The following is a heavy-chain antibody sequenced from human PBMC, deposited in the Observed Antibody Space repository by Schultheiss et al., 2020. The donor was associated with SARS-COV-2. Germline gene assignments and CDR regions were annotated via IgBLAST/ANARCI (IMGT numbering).Heavy chain of an antibody. CDR1: GYTLTELS. Sequence: ASVKVSCKVSGYTLTELSMHWVRQAPGQGLEWMGWISAYNGNTNYAQKLQGRVTMTTDTSTSTAHMELRSLTPEDTAVYYCAAGTSTFDSWGQGTLVTVSS. J-gene: IGHJ4*02. CDR2: ISAYNGNT. CDR3: AAGTSTFDS. V-gene: IGHV1-18*01. D-gene: IGHD2/OR15-2a*01.